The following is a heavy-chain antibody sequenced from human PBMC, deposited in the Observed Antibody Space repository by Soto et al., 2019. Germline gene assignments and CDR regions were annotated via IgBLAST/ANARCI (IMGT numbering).Heavy chain of an antibody. J-gene: IGHJ6*02. CDR3: ATSYGDSYYYYYGMDV. D-gene: IGHD4-17*01. CDR2: IYPGDSDT. V-gene: IGHV5-51*03. Sequence: GESLKISCKGSGYSFTSYWIGWVRQMPGKGLEWMGIIYPGDSDTRYSPSFQGQATISADKSISTAYLQWSTLKASDTATYYSATSYGDSYYYYYGMDVWGQGTTVTVSS. CDR1: GYSFTSYW.